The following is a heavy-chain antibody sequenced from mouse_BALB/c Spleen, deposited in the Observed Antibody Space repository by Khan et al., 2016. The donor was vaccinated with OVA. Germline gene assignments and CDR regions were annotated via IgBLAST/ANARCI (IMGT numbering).Heavy chain of an antibody. D-gene: IGHD1-1*01. J-gene: IGHJ4*01. CDR3: ASFMSSGGYYAMDY. CDR1: GFSLDRYG. V-gene: IGHV2-3*01. Sequence: QVQLKESGPGLVAPSQSLSITCTVSGFSLDRYGVNWVRQPPGKGLEWLGVIWGDGNTNYHSALISRLNINKDNSKSQVFLKLNSLQTDDTATYFCASFMSSGGYYAMDYWGQGTSVTVSS. CDR2: IWGDGNT.